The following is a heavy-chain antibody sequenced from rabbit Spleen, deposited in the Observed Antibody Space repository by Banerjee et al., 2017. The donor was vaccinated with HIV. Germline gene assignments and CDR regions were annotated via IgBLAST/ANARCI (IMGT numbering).Heavy chain of an antibody. D-gene: IGHD1-1*01. CDR2: IYGGSSGTT. CDR3: ARDRGSNAYLDWLDF. Sequence: EQLVESGGGLVQPEGSLTLTCTASGFSFSTTLYMCWVRQAPGKGLEWIACIYGGSSGTTHYASWAKGRFTTSKTSSTTVTLQMTSLTVADTATYFCARDRGSNAYLDWLDFWGQGTLVTVS. J-gene: IGHJ5*01. CDR1: GFSFSTTLY. V-gene: IGHV1S45*01.